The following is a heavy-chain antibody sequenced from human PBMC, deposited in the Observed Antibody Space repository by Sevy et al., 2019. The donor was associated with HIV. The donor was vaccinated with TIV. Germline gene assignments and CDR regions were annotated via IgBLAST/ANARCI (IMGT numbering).Heavy chain of an antibody. Sequence: ASVKVSCKVSGYTLTELSMHWVRQAPGKGLEWMGGFDPEDGETIYAQKFQGRVTMTEDTSTDTAYMELISLRSEDTAVYYCATCQYYYGSGSYPKYYYYYGMDVWGQGTTVTVSS. D-gene: IGHD3-10*01. CDR3: ATCQYYYGSGSYPKYYYYYGMDV. CDR2: FDPEDGET. J-gene: IGHJ6*02. V-gene: IGHV1-24*01. CDR1: GYTLTELS.